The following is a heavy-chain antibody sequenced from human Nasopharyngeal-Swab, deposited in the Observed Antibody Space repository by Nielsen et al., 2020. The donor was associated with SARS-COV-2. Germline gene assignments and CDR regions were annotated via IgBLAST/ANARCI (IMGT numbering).Heavy chain of an antibody. CDR1: GFTFRGYA. J-gene: IGHJ4*02. CDR2: ISGSGGST. CDR3: ADPPFSEY. Sequence: GGSLRLSCAASGFTFRGYAMSWVRQAPGKGLEWVSVISGSGGSTNYAGSVKGRFTISRDNSKNTLYLQMNSLRADDTAVYYCADPPFSEYWGQGTLVTVSS. V-gene: IGHV3-23*01.